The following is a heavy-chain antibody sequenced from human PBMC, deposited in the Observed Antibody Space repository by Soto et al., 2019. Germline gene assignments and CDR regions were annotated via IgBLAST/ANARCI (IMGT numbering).Heavy chain of an antibody. Sequence: GASVKVSCKASGYTFTSYAMHWVRQAPGQRLEWMGWINAGNGNTKYSQKFQGRVTITRDTSASTAYMELSSLRSEDTAVYYCARSPKDVVVVAATPFDYWGQGTLVTVSS. CDR1: GYTFTSYA. CDR3: ARSPKDVVVVAATPFDY. J-gene: IGHJ4*02. D-gene: IGHD2-15*01. CDR2: INAGNGNT. V-gene: IGHV1-3*01.